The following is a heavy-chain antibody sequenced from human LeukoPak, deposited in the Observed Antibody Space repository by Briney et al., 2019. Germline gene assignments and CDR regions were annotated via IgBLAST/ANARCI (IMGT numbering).Heavy chain of an antibody. J-gene: IGHJ4*02. V-gene: IGHV3-30*04. CDR3: ARVGLWYSSSWYLGY. CDR1: GFTFSSYA. Sequence: GGSLRLSCAASGFTFSSYAMHWVRQAPGKGLEWVAVISYDGSNKYYADSVRGRFTISRDNSKNTLYLQMNSLRAEDTAVYYCARVGLWYSSSWYLGYWGQGTLVTVSS. D-gene: IGHD6-13*01. CDR2: ISYDGSNK.